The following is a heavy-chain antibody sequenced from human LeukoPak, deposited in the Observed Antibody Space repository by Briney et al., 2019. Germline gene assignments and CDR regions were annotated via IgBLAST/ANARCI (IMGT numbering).Heavy chain of an antibody. D-gene: IGHD6-13*01. Sequence: GGSLRLSCAASGFTFSAYSMNWVRQAPGKGLEWVSSISSGSGYIYYADSVKGRFTISRDNSRNTLFLQMNNLRAEDTAVYYCAKPIYSSTWPFGHWGQGSLVTVSS. CDR3: AKPIYSSTWPFGH. CDR1: GFTFSAYS. V-gene: IGHV3-21*04. J-gene: IGHJ4*02. CDR2: ISSGSGYI.